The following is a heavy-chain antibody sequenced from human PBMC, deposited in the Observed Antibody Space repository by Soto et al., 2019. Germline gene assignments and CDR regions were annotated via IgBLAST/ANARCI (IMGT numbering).Heavy chain of an antibody. V-gene: IGHV5-51*01. J-gene: IGHJ6*02. CDR2: NYPGDSDT. CDR3: ARTAAAGKYYYGLDV. D-gene: IGHD6-13*01. CDR1: GYSFTSYW. Sequence: GESLKISCKGSGYSFTSYWIGWVRQMPGKVLELMGFNYPGDSDTRYSPYFQGQVTLKPDKSISNDYLKWSSHKASDTALYYCARTAAAGKYYYGLDVWGQGTRVTVSS.